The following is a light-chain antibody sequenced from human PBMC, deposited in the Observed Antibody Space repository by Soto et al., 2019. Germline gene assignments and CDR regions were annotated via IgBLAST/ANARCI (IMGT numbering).Light chain of an antibody. CDR2: DVS. CDR3: SSYTSSSV. Sequence: QSVLTQPASVSGSPGQSITISCTGTSSDVGGYNYVSWYQQHPGKAPKLMIYDVSNRPSGVSNRFSDSKSGNTASLTISGLQAEDEADYYCSSYTSSSVFGTGTKLTVL. V-gene: IGLV2-14*01. J-gene: IGLJ1*01. CDR1: SSDVGGYNY.